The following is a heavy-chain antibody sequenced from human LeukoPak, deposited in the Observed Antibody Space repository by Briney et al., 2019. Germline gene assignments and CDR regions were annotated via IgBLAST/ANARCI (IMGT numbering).Heavy chain of an antibody. V-gene: IGHV3-33*07. D-gene: IGHD6-13*01. CDR2: IWYDGSNK. CDR1: GFTFRENY. J-gene: IGHJ4*02. CDR3: ARDQGIAAAGSIPDY. Sequence: GGSLRLSCVTSGFTFRENYMSWVRQAPGRGLEWVAVIWYDGSNKYYADSVKGRFTISRDNSKNTLYLQMNSLRAEDTAVYYCARDQGIAAAGSIPDYWGQGALVTVSS.